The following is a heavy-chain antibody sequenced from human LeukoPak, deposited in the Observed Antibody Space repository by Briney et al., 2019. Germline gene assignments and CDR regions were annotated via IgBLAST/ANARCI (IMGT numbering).Heavy chain of an antibody. V-gene: IGHV3-53*01. J-gene: IGHJ4*02. D-gene: IGHD5-18*01. CDR3: ARGLGYSYGYE. CDR1: GFTVSSTY. CDR2: IYSGGST. Sequence: GGSLRLSCVASGFTVSSTYMSWVRPAPGERLGWVSVIYSGGSTYYADSVKGRFTISRDNSKNTLYLQMNSLRAEDTAVYYCARGLGYSYGYEWGQGTLVTVSS.